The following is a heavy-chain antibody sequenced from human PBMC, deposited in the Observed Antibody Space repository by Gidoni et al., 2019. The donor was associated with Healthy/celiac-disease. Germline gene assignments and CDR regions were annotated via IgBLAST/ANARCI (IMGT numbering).Heavy chain of an antibody. CDR2: IYWNDDK. CDR3: AHSIAAAGQRFGWFDP. D-gene: IGHD6-13*01. Sequence: QITLKESGPTLVKPTQTLTLTCTFSGFSLSTSGVGVGWIRQPPGKALEWFALIYWNDDKRYSPSLKSRLTITKDTSKNQVVLTMTNMDPVDTATYYCAHSIAAAGQRFGWFDPWGQGTLVTVSS. CDR1: GFSLSTSGVG. V-gene: IGHV2-5*01. J-gene: IGHJ5*02.